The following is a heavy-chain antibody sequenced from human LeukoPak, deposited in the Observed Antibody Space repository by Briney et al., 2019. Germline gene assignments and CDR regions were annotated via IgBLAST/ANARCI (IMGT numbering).Heavy chain of an antibody. CDR2: IYYSGST. Sequence: PSETLSLTCTVSGGSISSYYWSWIRQPPGKRLEWIGYIYYSGSTNYNPSLKSRVTISVDTSKNQFSLKLSSVTAADTAVYYCARQQLSQLYYFDNWGQGTLVTVSS. CDR1: GGSISSYY. CDR3: ARQQLSQLYYFDN. J-gene: IGHJ4*02. V-gene: IGHV4-59*01. D-gene: IGHD6-13*01.